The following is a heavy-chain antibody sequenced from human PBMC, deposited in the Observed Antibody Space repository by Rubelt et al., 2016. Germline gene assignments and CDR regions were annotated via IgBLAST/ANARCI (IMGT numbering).Heavy chain of an antibody. Sequence: QVQLVQSGAEVKKPGASVKVSCKASGYTFTSYGISWVRQAPGQGLEWMGWISAYNGNTNYAQKRQGRVTMTTDTSTSTAYMGLRGLRSDDTAVYYCARDRTWLVPGLDAFGIWGQGTMVTVSS. V-gene: IGHV1-18*01. CDR3: ARDRTWLVPGLDAFGI. CDR1: GYTFTSYG. J-gene: IGHJ3*02. D-gene: IGHD6-19*01. CDR2: ISAYNGNT.